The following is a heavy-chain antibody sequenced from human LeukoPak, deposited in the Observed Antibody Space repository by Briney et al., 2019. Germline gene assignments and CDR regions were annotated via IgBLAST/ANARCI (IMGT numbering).Heavy chain of an antibody. CDR2: IYYSGST. Sequence: PSETLSLTCTVSGGSISSSSYYWGWIRQPPGKGLEWIGSIYYSGSTYYNPSLKSRVSISVDTSKNQFSLKLRSVTAADTAVYYCAREAIFGVDPPSIDYWGQGTLVTVSS. D-gene: IGHD3-3*01. V-gene: IGHV4-39*02. J-gene: IGHJ4*02. CDR3: AREAIFGVDPPSIDY. CDR1: GGSISSSSYY.